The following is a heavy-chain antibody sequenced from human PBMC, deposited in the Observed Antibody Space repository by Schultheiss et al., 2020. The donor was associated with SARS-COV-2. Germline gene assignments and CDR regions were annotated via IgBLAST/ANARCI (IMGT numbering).Heavy chain of an antibody. Sequence: SETLSLTCAVYGGSFSSYYWSWIRQPAGKGLEWIGRIYTSGSTDYDPSLKSRVTISLDTSKNQFSLKLSSVTATDTAVYYCGRFREGCTTTKCYGTIDYWGQGTLVTVSS. CDR3: GRFREGCTTTKCYGTIDY. J-gene: IGHJ4*02. V-gene: IGHV4-59*10. CDR2: IYTSGST. CDR1: GGSFSSYY. D-gene: IGHD2-8*01.